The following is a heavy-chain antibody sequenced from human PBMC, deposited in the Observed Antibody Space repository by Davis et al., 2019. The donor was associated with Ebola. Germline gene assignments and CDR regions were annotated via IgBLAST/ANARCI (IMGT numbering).Heavy chain of an antibody. CDR2: ISGSGGST. V-gene: IGHV3-23*01. CDR1: GFTFSSYA. CDR3: AKDHYDFWSGYYGGGLFDY. Sequence: GESLKISCAASGFTFSSYAMSRVRQAPGKGLEWVSAISGSGGSTYYADSVKGRFTISRDNSKNTLYLQMNSLRAEDTAVYYCAKDHYDFWSGYYGGGLFDYWGQGTLVTVSS. J-gene: IGHJ4*02. D-gene: IGHD3-3*01.